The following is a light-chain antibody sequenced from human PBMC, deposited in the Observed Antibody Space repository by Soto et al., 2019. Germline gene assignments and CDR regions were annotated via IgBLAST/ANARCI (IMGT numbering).Light chain of an antibody. CDR2: GAS. CDR3: QQYNNWPRT. CDR1: QSVSSR. Sequence: IVLTHSPATLSLSPGERVTLSCRASQSVSSRLAWYHQKPGQSPRLLIYGASTRATGIPARFSGSGSGTEFTLTISSLQSEDFAVYYCQQYNNWPRTFGQGTKV. J-gene: IGKJ1*01. V-gene: IGKV3-15*01.